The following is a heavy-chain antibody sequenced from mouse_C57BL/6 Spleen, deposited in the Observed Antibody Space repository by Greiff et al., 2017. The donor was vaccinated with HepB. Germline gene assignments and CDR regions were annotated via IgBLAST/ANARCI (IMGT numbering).Heavy chain of an antibody. CDR2: IWSDGST. Sequence: VQLQQSGPGLVAPSQSLSITCTVSGFSLTSYGVHWVRQPPGKGLEWLVVIWSDGSTTYNSALKSRLSISKDNSKSQVFLKMNSLQTDDTAMYYCARSSSYYVKDYYAMDYWGQGTSVTVSS. D-gene: IGHD1-1*01. CDR3: ARSSSYYVKDYYAMDY. V-gene: IGHV2-6*03. J-gene: IGHJ4*01. CDR1: GFSLTSYG.